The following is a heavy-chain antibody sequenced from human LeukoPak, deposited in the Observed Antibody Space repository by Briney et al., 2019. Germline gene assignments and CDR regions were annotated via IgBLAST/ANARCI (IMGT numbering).Heavy chain of an antibody. Sequence: SETLSLTCTVSGYSISSGYYWSWIRQPPGKGLEWIGEINHSGSTHYNPSLKSRVTISVDTSKKQFSLKVRSVTAADTAVYYCARKEGGQLVNTRRWSDPWGQGTLVTVSS. CDR2: INHSGST. V-gene: IGHV4-38-2*02. CDR3: ARKEGGQLVNTRRWSDP. D-gene: IGHD6-13*01. CDR1: GYSISSGYY. J-gene: IGHJ5*02.